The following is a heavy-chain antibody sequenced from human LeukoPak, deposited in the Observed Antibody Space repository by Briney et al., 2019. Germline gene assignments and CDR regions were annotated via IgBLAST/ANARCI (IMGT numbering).Heavy chain of an antibody. CDR1: GFTFNTYS. Sequence: GGSLRLSCEASGFTFNTYSMNWARQAPPKGLEWVSSIDSSGGYMFYADSVKGRFIISRDNAKDSLYLQMNSLRVEDTAVYYCLRGDRRDYWGQGTLVTVSS. V-gene: IGHV3-21*06. CDR2: IDSSGGYM. J-gene: IGHJ4*02. CDR3: LRGDRRDY.